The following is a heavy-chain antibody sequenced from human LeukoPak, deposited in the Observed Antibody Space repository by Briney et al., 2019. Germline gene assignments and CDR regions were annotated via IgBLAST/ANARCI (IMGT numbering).Heavy chain of an antibody. CDR1: GFTFNNFA. CDR3: AKADPGTGAFDY. V-gene: IGHV3-23*01. D-gene: IGHD1-1*01. CDR2: ISGSGDTI. J-gene: IGHJ4*02. Sequence: GRSLRLSCAASGFTFNNFAMSWVRQAPGKGLEWVSAISGSGDTIFYADSVKGRFTVSRDKSKNRLYLQMNSLRAEDTAVYFCAKADPGTGAFDYWGQGTLVTVSS.